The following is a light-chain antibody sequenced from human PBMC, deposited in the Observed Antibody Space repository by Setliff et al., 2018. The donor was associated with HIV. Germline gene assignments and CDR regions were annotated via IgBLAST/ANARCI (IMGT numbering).Light chain of an antibody. CDR2: EVR. CDR3: SSYAITNTLP. V-gene: IGLV2-14*01. J-gene: IGLJ1*01. Sequence: QSVLTQPASVSGSPGQSITISCTGTSSDAGGYSYVSWYQQHPGKAPKLIIYEVRNRPSGVSNRFSGSKSGNTASLTISGLQAEDEADYYCSSYAITNTLPFGTGTKV. CDR1: SSDAGGYSY.